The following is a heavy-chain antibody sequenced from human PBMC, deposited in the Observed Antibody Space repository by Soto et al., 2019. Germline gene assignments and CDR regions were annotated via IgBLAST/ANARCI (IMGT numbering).Heavy chain of an antibody. CDR3: ARSRTTIFGVVIGFDY. D-gene: IGHD3-3*01. CDR2: INHSGST. J-gene: IGHJ4*02. V-gene: IGHV4-34*01. Sequence: SETLSLTCAVYGGSFSGYYLSWIRQPPGKGLEWIGEINHSGSTNHNPSLKSRVTISVDTSKNQFSLKLSSVTAADTAVYYCARSRTTIFGVVIGFDYWGQGTLVTVSS. CDR1: GGSFSGYY.